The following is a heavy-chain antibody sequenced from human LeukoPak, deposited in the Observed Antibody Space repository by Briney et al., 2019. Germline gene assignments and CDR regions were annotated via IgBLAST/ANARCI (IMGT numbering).Heavy chain of an antibody. Sequence: GGSLRLSCSASGFTFSSYAMSWVRQAPGKGQEWVSTISGGADTIFYADSVKGRFTISRDNAKNSLYLQMNSLRAEDTAVYYCARALGGYCSGGSCLPGWFDPWGQGTQVTVSS. CDR3: ARALGGYCSGGSCLPGWFDP. CDR1: GFTFSSYA. V-gene: IGHV3-23*01. CDR2: ISGGADTI. J-gene: IGHJ5*02. D-gene: IGHD2-15*01.